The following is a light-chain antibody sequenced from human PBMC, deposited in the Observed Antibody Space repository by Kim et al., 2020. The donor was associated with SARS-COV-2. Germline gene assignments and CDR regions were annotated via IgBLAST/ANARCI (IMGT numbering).Light chain of an antibody. J-gene: IGKJ2*01. CDR3: QQYYTYPYT. Sequence: RDRVTITCRASQDISSYLAWYQQKPGKAPNLLIYAASTLQSGVPSRFSGSGSGTDFTLTISCLQSEDFATYYCQQYYTYPYTFGQGTKLEI. V-gene: IGKV1-8*01. CDR1: QDISSY. CDR2: AAS.